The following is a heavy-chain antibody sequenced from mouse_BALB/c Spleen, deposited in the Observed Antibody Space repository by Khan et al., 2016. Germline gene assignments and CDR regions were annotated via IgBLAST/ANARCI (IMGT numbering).Heavy chain of an antibody. CDR2: INPSNGGT. CDR1: GYTFTSYY. V-gene: IGHV1S81*02. CDR3: TREPFAY. Sequence: QVQLQQSGAELVKPGTSVRLSCKASGYTFTSYYMYWVKQRPGQGLEWIGEINPSNGGTNFNEKFKNKATLTVDTSSTTAYMQLSSLTSEDSAVYWCTREPFAYWGQGTLVTVSA. J-gene: IGHJ3*01.